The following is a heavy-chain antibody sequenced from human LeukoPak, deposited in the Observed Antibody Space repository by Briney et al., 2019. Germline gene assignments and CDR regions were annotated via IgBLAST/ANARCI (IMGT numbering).Heavy chain of an antibody. CDR2: INHSGST. V-gene: IGHV4-34*01. D-gene: IGHD1-26*01. J-gene: IGHJ4*02. CDR3: ATTGRFAEPPTY. CDR1: GGSFSGYY. Sequence: SETLSLTCAVYGGSFSGYYWSWIRQPPGKGLEWIGEINHSGSTNYNPSLKSRVTISVDTSKNQFSLRLSSVTAADTGVYYCATTGRFAEPPTYWGQGILVTVSS.